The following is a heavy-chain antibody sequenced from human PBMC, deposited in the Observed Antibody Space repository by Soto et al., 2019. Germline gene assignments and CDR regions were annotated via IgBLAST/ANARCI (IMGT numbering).Heavy chain of an antibody. J-gene: IGHJ5*02. Sequence: SETLSLTCAVYGGSFIGYYWSWIRQPPWKGLEWIGYIYHSGSTLYNPSLKSRVTISIDKSKNQFSLKLSSVTAADTAVYYCARDQLEGNWFDPWGQGTLVTVSS. CDR3: ARDQLEGNWFDP. V-gene: IGHV4-34*01. CDR2: IYHSGST. D-gene: IGHD1-1*01. CDR1: GGSFIGYY.